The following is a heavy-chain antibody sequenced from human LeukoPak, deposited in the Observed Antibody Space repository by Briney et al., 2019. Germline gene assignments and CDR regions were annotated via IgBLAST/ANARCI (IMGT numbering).Heavy chain of an antibody. CDR2: IKQDGSEK. CDR3: ATDKSGNIVVVPAVEAFDI. Sequence: GGSLRLSCAASGFTFSSYWMSWVRQAPGKGLEWVANIKQDGSEKYYVDSVKGRFTISRDNAKDSLYLQMNSLRAEDTAVYYCATDKSGNIVVVPAVEAFDIWGQGTMVTVSS. CDR1: GFTFSSYW. D-gene: IGHD2-2*01. V-gene: IGHV3-7*01. J-gene: IGHJ3*02.